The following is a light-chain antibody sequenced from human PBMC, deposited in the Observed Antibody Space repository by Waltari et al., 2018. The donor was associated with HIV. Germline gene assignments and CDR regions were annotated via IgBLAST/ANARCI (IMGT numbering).Light chain of an antibody. CDR2: NLN. CDR1: SGEVGGYNF. CDR3: SSYTSSGPRYVL. J-gene: IGLJ2*01. Sequence: QSALTQPASVSGSPGQSITISCTGTSGEVGGYNFVSWYQQHPGKAPKLIIYNLNTRPSGVSIRFSGSRSANTAALTISGLQAEDEADYFCSSYTSSGPRYVLFGGGTRLTVL. V-gene: IGLV2-14*03.